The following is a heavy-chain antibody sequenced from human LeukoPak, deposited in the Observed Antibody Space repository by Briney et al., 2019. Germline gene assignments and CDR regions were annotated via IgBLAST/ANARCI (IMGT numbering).Heavy chain of an antibody. Sequence: GGSLRLSCVVSGFTFSSYWMHWVRQAPGKGLVWVSRINSDGRSTSYADSVKGRFTISRDNAKNTLYLQMNSLRAEDTAVYYCARGGGYYYYDSSGSDYWGQGTLVTVSS. CDR2: INSDGRST. CDR1: GFTFSSYW. J-gene: IGHJ4*02. V-gene: IGHV3-74*01. CDR3: ARGGGYYYYDSSGSDY. D-gene: IGHD3-22*01.